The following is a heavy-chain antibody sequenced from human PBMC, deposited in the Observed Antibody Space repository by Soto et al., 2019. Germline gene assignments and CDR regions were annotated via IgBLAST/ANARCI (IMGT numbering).Heavy chain of an antibody. Sequence: QVQLVQSGAEVKTPGSSLKVSCTVSGSRFSNYVISWVRQAPGHGLEWLGRIIPIFNSTQYAQRFQGRVTITADKSTNTASLELSSLRSDDTAVYYCVREGRGKKAGYNGLVSLGYWGQGPLVTVSS. V-gene: IGHV1-69*06. CDR1: GSRFSNYV. CDR2: IIPIFNST. D-gene: IGHD2-2*02. CDR3: VREGRGKKAGYNGLVSLGY. J-gene: IGHJ4*02.